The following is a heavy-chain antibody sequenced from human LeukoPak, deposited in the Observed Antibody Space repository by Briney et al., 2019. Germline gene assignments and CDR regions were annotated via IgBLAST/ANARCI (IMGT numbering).Heavy chain of an antibody. CDR1: GGTFSSYA. D-gene: IGHD3-22*01. Sequence: SVKVSCKASGGTFSSYAISWVRQAPGQGLEWMGGIIPIFGTANYAQKVQGRVTITTDESTSTAYMELSSLRSEDTAVYYCARGGTPYYYDSSGYSFDYWGQGTLVTVSS. CDR3: ARGGTPYYYDSSGYSFDY. J-gene: IGHJ4*02. CDR2: IIPIFGTA. V-gene: IGHV1-69*05.